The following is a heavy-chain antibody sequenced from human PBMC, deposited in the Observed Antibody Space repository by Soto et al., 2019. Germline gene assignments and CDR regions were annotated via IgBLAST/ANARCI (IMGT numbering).Heavy chain of an antibody. V-gene: IGHV3-30*18. D-gene: IGHD7-27*01. J-gene: IGHJ4*02. CDR2: ISYDGSNK. CDR1: ESTFSSYV. Sequence: GSSLRLSCAASESTFSSYVMHWVRQARGKGLEWVAVISYDGSNKYYADSVKGRFTISRDNSKNTLYLQMNSLRAEDTAVYYCAKVAGDSHPPDYWGQGTLVTVSS. CDR3: AKVAGDSHPPDY.